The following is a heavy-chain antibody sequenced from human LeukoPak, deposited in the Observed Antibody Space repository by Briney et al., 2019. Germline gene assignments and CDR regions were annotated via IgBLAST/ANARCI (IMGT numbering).Heavy chain of an antibody. V-gene: IGHV3-21*01. CDR2: ISVRSNYV. J-gene: IGHJ4*02. D-gene: IGHD3-22*01. Sequence: GGSLRLSCAASGYTFSSYGINWVSQAPGKGMEWVSSISVRSNYVYYADSVRGRFRISRDDAADSLYLQMNSLRAEDTAVYYCVRLRRNSDTSGFYYYYDFWGQGTLVTVSS. CDR3: VRLRRNSDTSGFYYYYDF. CDR1: GYTFSSYG.